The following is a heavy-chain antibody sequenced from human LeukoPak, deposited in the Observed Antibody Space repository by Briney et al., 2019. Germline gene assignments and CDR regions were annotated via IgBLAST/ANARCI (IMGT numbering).Heavy chain of an antibody. J-gene: IGHJ3*01. Sequence: PSETLSLTCTVSGGSISSDDSYWSWIRQHPGKGLEWIGYIYYSGSTYYSPSLKSRVIISVDTSKNQFSLKLSSVTAADTAVYYCASLYYDILTGYGPPQPWGQGTMVTVSS. D-gene: IGHD3-9*01. CDR3: ASLYYDILTGYGPPQP. CDR1: GGSISSDDSY. CDR2: IYYSGST. V-gene: IGHV4-31*03.